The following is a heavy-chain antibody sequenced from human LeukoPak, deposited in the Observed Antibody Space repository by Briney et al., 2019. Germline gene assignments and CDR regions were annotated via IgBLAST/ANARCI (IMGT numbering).Heavy chain of an antibody. CDR3: ARETFGVVIIDYYMDV. V-gene: IGHV3-20*04. J-gene: IGHJ6*03. Sequence: GGSLRLSCAASGFTFGDYGMSWVRQAPGKGLEWVSGINWNGGSTGYADSVKGRFTISRDNAKNSLYLQMNSLRAEDTALYYCARETFGVVIIDYYMDVWGKGTTVTVSS. CDR2: INWNGGST. CDR1: GFTFGDYG. D-gene: IGHD3-3*01.